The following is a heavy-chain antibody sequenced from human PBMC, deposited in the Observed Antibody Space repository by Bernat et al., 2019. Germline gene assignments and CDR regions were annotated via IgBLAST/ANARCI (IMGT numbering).Heavy chain of an antibody. D-gene: IGHD3-10*01. CDR2: ISSSSSTL. V-gene: IGHV3-48*02. CDR3: ARGPSTMVQGVISDY. Sequence: EVQLVESGGGLVQPGGSLRLSCAASGFTFSSYSMNWVRQAPGKGLEWVSYISSSSSTLYYADSVKGRFTISRDNAKNSLYLQMNSLRDEDTAVYYCARGPSTMVQGVISDYWGQGTLVTVSS. J-gene: IGHJ4*02. CDR1: GFTFSSYS.